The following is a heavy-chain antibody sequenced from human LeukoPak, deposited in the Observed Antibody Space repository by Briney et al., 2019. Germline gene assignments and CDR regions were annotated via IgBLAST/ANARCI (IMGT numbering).Heavy chain of an antibody. J-gene: IGHJ4*02. CDR1: GGSFGGYY. D-gene: IGHD5-18*01. CDR2: INQSGST. Sequence: PSETLSLTCAVYGGSFGGYYWSWIRQPPGKGLEWIAEINQSGSTNYNPSLKSRVTISLDTSKNQFSLKLSSVTAADTAVYYCAGGGKYSLWGQGTLVTVSS. CDR3: AGGGKYSL. V-gene: IGHV4-34*01.